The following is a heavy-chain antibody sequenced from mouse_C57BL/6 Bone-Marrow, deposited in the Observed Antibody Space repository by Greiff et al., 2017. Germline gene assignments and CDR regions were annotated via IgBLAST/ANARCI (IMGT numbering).Heavy chain of an antibody. J-gene: IGHJ1*03. CDR3: ARVDRYWYFDV. Sequence: EVQVVESGGGLVKPGGSLKLSCAASGFTFSDYGMHWVRQAPEKGLEWVAYISSGSSTIYYADTVKGRFTISRDNAKNTLFLQMTSLRSEDTAMYYCARVDRYWYFDVWGTGTTVTVSS. V-gene: IGHV5-17*01. CDR1: GFTFSDYG. CDR2: ISSGSSTI.